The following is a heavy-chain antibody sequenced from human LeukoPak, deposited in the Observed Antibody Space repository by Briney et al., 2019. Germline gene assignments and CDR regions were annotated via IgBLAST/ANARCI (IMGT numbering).Heavy chain of an antibody. CDR3: ARDRRGSYYTFDF. J-gene: IGHJ4*03. CDR1: GASINGYF. Sequence: PSETLSLTCSVSGASINGYFWNWVRQTPEKGLEWIGYVSHTGATTNNPSLKSRVSITIDTSKSQISLSMTSVTAADSALYYCARDRRGSYYTFDFWGPGTIVSVSA. D-gene: IGHD1-26*01. V-gene: IGHV4-59*01. CDR2: VSHTGAT.